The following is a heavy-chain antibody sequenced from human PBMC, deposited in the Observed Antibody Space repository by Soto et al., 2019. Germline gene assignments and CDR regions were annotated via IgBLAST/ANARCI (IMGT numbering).Heavy chain of an antibody. CDR2: ISHDGGAK. J-gene: IGHJ5*02. CDR1: GFPFSTTG. CDR3: AKDLYSSGWYNYFDP. V-gene: IGHV3-30*18. D-gene: IGHD6-19*01. Sequence: QVQLVESGGGVVQPGRSLRLSCAASGFPFSTTGMHWVRQAPGKGLEWVAMISHDGGAKYYADSVKGRFTISRDDSKNTLYLQMNSLRPEDTAVYYCAKDLYSSGWYNYFDPWGQGTLVTASS.